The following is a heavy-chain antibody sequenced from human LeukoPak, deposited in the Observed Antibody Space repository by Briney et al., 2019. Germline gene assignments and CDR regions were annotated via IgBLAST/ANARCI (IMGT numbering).Heavy chain of an antibody. V-gene: IGHV1-69*13. CDR1: GGTFSSYA. J-gene: IGHJ4*02. CDR2: IIPIFGIA. Sequence: GASVKVSCKASGGTFSSYAISWVRQAPGQGLEWMGGIIPIFGIANYAQKFQGRVTITADESTSTAYMELSSLRSEDTAVYYCATFSAYYYDSSGYSLDYWGQGTLVTVSS. D-gene: IGHD3-22*01. CDR3: ATFSAYYYDSSGYSLDY.